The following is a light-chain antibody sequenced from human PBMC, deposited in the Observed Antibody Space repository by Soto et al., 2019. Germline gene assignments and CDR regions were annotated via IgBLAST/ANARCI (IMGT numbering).Light chain of an antibody. J-gene: IGLJ3*02. CDR1: NIGSKS. V-gene: IGLV3-21*02. CDR2: DDS. Sequence: SYELTQPPSVSVAPGQTARIPCGGNNIGSKSVHWYQQKPGQAPVLVVYDDSVRPSGIPERFSGSNSGDTATLTISRVAAGDEADYYCQVWDTSSDHRVFGGGTKVTVL. CDR3: QVWDTSSDHRV.